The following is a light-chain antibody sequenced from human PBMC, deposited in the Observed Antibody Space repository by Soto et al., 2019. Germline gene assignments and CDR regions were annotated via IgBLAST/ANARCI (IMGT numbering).Light chain of an antibody. CDR3: QQYSSYSGYT. CDR2: DAS. J-gene: IGKJ2*01. CDR1: QSLNNW. V-gene: IGKV1-5*01. Sequence: IQLTQSPSTLSASVGDRVTITCRASQSLNNWLAWYQQKPGKAPKLLIFDASSLKSGVPSRFSGSGSGTEITLIISSLQPDDFATYYCQQYSSYSGYTFGQGTKVDIK.